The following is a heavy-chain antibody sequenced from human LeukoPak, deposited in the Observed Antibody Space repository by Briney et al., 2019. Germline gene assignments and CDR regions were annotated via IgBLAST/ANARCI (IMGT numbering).Heavy chain of an antibody. CDR2: IYDSGSS. D-gene: IGHD2-21*02. V-gene: IGHV4-59*08. Sequence: SETLSLTCTVSGGSISNYHWSWTRQPPGKGLEWIGYIYDSGSSKYNPSLKSRVTISVDTSKNQFSLKLSSVTAADTAVYYCARRVYCGGDCSSYFDYWGQGTLVTVSS. J-gene: IGHJ4*02. CDR1: GGSISNYH. CDR3: ARRVYCGGDCSSYFDY.